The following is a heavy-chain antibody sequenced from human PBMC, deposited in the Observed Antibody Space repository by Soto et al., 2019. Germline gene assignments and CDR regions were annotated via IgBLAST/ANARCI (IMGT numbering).Heavy chain of an antibody. CDR3: AKRSLRRLRFVETH. V-gene: IGHV4-4*02. D-gene: IGHD3-3*01. Sequence: LSLTCAVSGDSMINTNWWSWVRQSPGKGLEWIGEIYHSGITNYNPSLKSRVTISVDKSKNQFSLELSSVTAADTAVYYCAKRSLRRLRFVETHWGQGTLVTVSS. J-gene: IGHJ4*02. CDR2: IYHSGIT. CDR1: GDSMINTNW.